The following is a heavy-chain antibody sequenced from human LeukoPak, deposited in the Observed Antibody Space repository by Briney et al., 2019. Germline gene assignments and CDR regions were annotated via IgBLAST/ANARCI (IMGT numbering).Heavy chain of an antibody. Sequence: ASVKVSCKASGYTFTSYYMHWVRQAPGQGLEWMGWINPNSGGTNYAQKFQGRATMTRDTSISTAYMERSRLRSDDTAVYYCAGDPGGSSSWFDPWGQGTLVTVSS. D-gene: IGHD6-13*01. CDR3: AGDPGGSSSWFDP. V-gene: IGHV1-2*02. CDR2: INPNSGGT. J-gene: IGHJ5*02. CDR1: GYTFTSYY.